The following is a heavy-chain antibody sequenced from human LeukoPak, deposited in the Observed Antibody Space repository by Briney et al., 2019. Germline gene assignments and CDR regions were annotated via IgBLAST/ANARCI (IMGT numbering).Heavy chain of an antibody. CDR1: GFTFDDYA. J-gene: IGHJ6*02. CDR2: ISGDSHST. D-gene: IGHD5-18*01. V-gene: IGHV3-43*02. Sequence: GGSLRLSCAASGFTFDDYAMHWVRQAPGKGLEWVSLISGDSHSTFYADSVKGRFTISRDNSKNSLYLQMNSLRNDDTALYYCARDTEGYIYGYHYYGMDVWGQGTTVTVSS. CDR3: ARDTEGYIYGYHYYGMDV.